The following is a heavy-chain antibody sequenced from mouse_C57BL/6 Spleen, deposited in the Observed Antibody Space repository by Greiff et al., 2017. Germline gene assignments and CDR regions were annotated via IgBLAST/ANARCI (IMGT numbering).Heavy chain of an antibody. CDR1: GFSLTSYG. J-gene: IGHJ4*01. CDR2: IWSGGST. V-gene: IGHV2-2*01. D-gene: IGHD1-1*01. Sequence: QVQLQQSGPGLVQPSQSLSITCTVSGFSLTSYGVHWVRQSPGKGLEWLGVIWSGGSTDYNAAFISRLSISKDNSKSQVFFKMNSLQADDTAIYYCARNKDYGSSYNYAMDYWGQGTSVTVSS. CDR3: ARNKDYGSSYNYAMDY.